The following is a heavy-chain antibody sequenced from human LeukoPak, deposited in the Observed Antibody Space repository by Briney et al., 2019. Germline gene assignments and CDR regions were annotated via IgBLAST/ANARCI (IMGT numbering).Heavy chain of an antibody. D-gene: IGHD3-3*01. V-gene: IGHV1-2*02. J-gene: IGHJ5*02. Sequence: ASVKVSCKTSGYSFTDYYIHWVRQAPGQGLEWMGWINTKSGRTSSARRFQGRVTMTRDPSITTVYMDMAWLTSDDTAIYFCARADFIDAGPYLIGPWGQGTLVTVSS. CDR3: ARADFIDAGPYLIGP. CDR2: INTKSGRT. CDR1: GYSFTDYY.